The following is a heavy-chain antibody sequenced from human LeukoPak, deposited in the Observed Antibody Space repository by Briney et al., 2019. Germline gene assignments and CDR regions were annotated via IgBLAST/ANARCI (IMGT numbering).Heavy chain of an antibody. D-gene: IGHD3-22*01. V-gene: IGHV3-23*01. J-gene: IGHJ5*01. CDR1: GVTFSIYG. CDR3: AKTQGYYDS. Sequence: GGSLRLSCAPSGVTFSIYGMNWVRQAPGKGLEWVSGIGVGGTTYYADSVKGRFTISRDTSKNTLYLQMNSLRVDDTAVYYWAKTQGYYDSWGQGALVTVSS. CDR2: IGVGGTT.